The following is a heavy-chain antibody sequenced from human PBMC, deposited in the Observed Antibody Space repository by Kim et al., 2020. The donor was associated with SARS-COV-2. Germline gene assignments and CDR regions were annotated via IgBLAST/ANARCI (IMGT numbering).Heavy chain of an antibody. Sequence: SVKVSCKTSGDTFSRYGISWLRQAPGQGFEWMGGIIPSFDSTKYAQKFQGRLRITADESTGTVYMELTSLRSDDTAVYFCARARGAYEGLFGRESDHWGQGALVTVSS. CDR3: ARARGAYEGLFGRESDH. CDR2: IIPSFDST. CDR1: GDTFSRYG. D-gene: IGHD3-3*01. V-gene: IGHV1-69*13. J-gene: IGHJ4*02.